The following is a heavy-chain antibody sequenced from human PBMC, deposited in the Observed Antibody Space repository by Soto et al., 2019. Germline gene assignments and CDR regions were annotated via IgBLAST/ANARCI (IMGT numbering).Heavy chain of an antibody. J-gene: IGHJ5*02. CDR2: TYYRSKWYN. Sequence: SQTLSLTCAISGDSVSSNSAAWNWIRQSPSRGLEWLGRTYYRSKWYNDYAVSVKSRITINPDTSKNQFSLQLNSVTPEDTAVYYCATSHIAEAGRGYWFDPWGQGTLVTVSS. CDR3: ATSHIAEAGRGYWFDP. D-gene: IGHD6-19*01. V-gene: IGHV6-1*01. CDR1: GDSVSSNSAA.